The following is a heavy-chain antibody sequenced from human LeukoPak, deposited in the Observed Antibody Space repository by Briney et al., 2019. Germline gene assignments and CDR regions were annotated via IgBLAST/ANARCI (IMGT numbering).Heavy chain of an antibody. D-gene: IGHD4-17*01. CDR1: GFTFTSSA. J-gene: IGHJ4*02. CDR3: AREVGYGDYVPDY. V-gene: IGHV1-58*01. Sequence: ASVKVSCKASGFTFTSSAVQWVRQARGQRLEWIGWIVVGSGNTNYAQKFQGRVTMTRDTSISTAYMELSRLRSDDTAVYYCAREVGYGDYVPDYWGQGTLVTVSS. CDR2: IVVGSGNT.